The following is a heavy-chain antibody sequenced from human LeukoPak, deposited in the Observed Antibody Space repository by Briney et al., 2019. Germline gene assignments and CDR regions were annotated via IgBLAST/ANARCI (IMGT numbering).Heavy chain of an antibody. CDR3: ARRSWTGDSSGYYYIGAFDI. CDR1: GFTFSRDS. Sequence: GGSLRLSCAASGFTFSRDSMNWVRQAPGKGLQWVSYINGGGSPIYYADSVRGRFTISRDNAKNSLYLQMNSLRAEDTAVYYCARRSWTGDSSGYYYIGAFDIWGQGTMVTVSS. J-gene: IGHJ3*02. D-gene: IGHD3-22*01. V-gene: IGHV3-48*01. CDR2: INGGGSPI.